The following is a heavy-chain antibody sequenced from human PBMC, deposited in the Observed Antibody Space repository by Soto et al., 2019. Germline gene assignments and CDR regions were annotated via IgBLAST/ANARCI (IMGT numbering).Heavy chain of an antibody. CDR1: GFTFSSYS. J-gene: IGHJ3*02. V-gene: IGHV3-48*04. CDR3: AREGVLVVTAAFDI. CDR2: ISSSSSTI. Sequence: GGSLRLSCAASGFTFSSYSMNWVRQAPGKGLEWVSYISSSSSTIYYADSVKGRFTISRDNAKNSLYLQMNSLRAEDTAVYYCAREGVLVVTAAFDIWGQGTMVTVSS. D-gene: IGHD2-21*02.